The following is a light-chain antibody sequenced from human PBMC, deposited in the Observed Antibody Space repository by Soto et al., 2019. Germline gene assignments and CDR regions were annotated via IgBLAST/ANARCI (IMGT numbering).Light chain of an antibody. J-gene: IGKJ5*01. Sequence: EIVMTQSPATLSVSPGERATLSCRASQSVTSSLAWYQQKPGQAPTLLIYGASTRATGIPDRFSDSGSGTEFTLTISSLQSEDFAIYYCQQYSNWPPSTFGQGTRLENK. CDR2: GAS. V-gene: IGKV3-15*01. CDR1: QSVTSS. CDR3: QQYSNWPPST.